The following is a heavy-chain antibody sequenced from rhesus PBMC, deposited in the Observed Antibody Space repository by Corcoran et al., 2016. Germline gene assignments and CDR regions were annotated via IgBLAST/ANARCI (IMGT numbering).Heavy chain of an antibody. V-gene: IGHV1-111*02. J-gene: IGHJ4*01. Sequence: EVQLVQSGAEVKKPGASVKISCKASGYTFTDYYLHWVRQAPGKGLEWRGSGDPEDGEEIHAQKFQDRVTITADTSTDTAYMELSSLRSEDTAVYYCATVYSSWSSFDYWGQGVLVTVSS. CDR3: ATVYSSWSSFDY. CDR2: GDPEDGEE. CDR1: GYTFTDYY. D-gene: IGHD6-13*01.